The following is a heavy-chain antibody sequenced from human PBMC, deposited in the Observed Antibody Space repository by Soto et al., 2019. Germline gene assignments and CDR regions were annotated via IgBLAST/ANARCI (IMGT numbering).Heavy chain of an antibody. Sequence: PGGSLRLSCAASGFTFSNYAMSWVRQAPGKGPEWVSAISGSGDKTYYVESVKGRFTISRDNSKNTVSLQMNSLRADDTAVYYCAKEGYPPFFEYWGQGTLVTVSS. CDR3: AKEGYPPFFEY. J-gene: IGHJ4*02. CDR1: GFTFSNYA. V-gene: IGHV3-23*01. CDR2: ISGSGDKT. D-gene: IGHD5-18*01.